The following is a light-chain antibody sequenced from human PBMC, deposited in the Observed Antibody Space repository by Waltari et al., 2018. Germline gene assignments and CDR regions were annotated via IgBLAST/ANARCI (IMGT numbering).Light chain of an antibody. CDR3: TSYTSSGIWV. CDR1: SSDVGGCTY. CDR2: DVN. V-gene: IGLV2-14*03. J-gene: IGLJ3*02. Sequence: QSALTQPASVPGSPGQSITMSCPGTSSDVGGCTYVSWYQQHPGKAPTLMIYDVNYRPSGVSNRFSGSKSGNSASLTISELQAEDEADYYCTSYTSSGIWVFGGGTKLAVL.